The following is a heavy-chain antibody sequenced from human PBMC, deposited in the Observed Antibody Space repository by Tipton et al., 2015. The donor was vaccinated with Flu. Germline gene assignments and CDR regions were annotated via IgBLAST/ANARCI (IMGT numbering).Heavy chain of an antibody. D-gene: IGHD6-13*01. J-gene: IGHJ4*02. Sequence: SLRLSCAASGFTFSSYSMNWVRQAPGKGLEWVSSISSSSSYTYYADSVKGRFTISRDNAKNSLYLQMNSLRAEDTAVYYCAGDLGSSWGIDYWGQGTLVTVSS. V-gene: IGHV3-21*01. CDR2: ISSSSSYT. CDR1: GFTFSSYS. CDR3: AGDLGSSWGIDY.